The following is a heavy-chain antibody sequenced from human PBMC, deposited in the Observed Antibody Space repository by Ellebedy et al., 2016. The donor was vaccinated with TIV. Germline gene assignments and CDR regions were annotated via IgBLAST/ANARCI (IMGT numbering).Heavy chain of an antibody. J-gene: IGHJ4*02. CDR1: HFAINGGYY. CDR3: ARMTSRGFSTPAY. Sequence: SETLSLTXTVSHFAINGGYYWGWIRQTPGKGLEWIASMFHSGSTYYNPSLRSRVTISLDTSKNQLSLKVTSVTAADTAIYYCARMTSRGFSTPAYWGQGTLVTVSS. V-gene: IGHV4-38-2*02. D-gene: IGHD6-19*01. CDR2: MFHSGST.